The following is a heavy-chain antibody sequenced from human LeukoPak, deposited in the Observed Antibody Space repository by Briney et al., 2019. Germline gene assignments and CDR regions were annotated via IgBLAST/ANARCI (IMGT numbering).Heavy chain of an antibody. CDR2: INHSGST. CDR1: GGSFSGYY. D-gene: IGHD3-3*01. Sequence: SETLSLTCAVYGGSFSGYYWSWIRQPPGKGLEWIGEINHSGSTNYNPSLKSRVTISVDTSKNQFPLKLSSVTAADTAVYYCARGPPVLRFLEWLPQYYYGMDVWGQGTTVTVSS. CDR3: ARGPPVLRFLEWLPQYYYGMDV. V-gene: IGHV4-34*01. J-gene: IGHJ6*02.